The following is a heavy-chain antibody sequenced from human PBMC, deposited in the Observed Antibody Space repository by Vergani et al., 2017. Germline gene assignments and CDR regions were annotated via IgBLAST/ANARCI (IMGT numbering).Heavy chain of an antibody. Sequence: QVQLQESGPGLVKPSETLSLTCAVSGYSISSGYYWGWIRQPPGKGLEWIGSIYHSGSTYYNPSLKSRVTISVDTSKNQFSLKLSSVTAADTAVYFCARHSTVEWLVKLGWIDPGGQGILVTVSS. CDR2: IYHSGST. J-gene: IGHJ5*02. D-gene: IGHD6-19*01. CDR3: ARHSTVEWLVKLGWIDP. V-gene: IGHV4-38-2*01. CDR1: GYSISSGYY.